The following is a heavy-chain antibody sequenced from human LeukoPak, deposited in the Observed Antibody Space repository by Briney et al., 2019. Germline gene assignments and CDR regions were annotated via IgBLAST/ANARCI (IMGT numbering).Heavy chain of an antibody. V-gene: IGHV1-8*01. J-gene: IGHJ5*02. D-gene: IGHD6-19*01. CDR2: MNPNSGNT. CDR3: ARSSVGSGWYGMGS. Sequence: ASVKVSCKACGYTLTSYDINWVRQATGQGLEWMGWMNPNSGNTGYAQKFQGRVTMTRNTSISTAYMELSSLRSEDTAVYYCARSSVGSGWYGMGSWGQGTLVSVSS. CDR1: GYTLTSYD.